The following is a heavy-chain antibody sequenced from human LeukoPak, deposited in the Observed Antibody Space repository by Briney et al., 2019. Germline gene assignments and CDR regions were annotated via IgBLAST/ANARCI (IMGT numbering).Heavy chain of an antibody. CDR1: GGSISSSSYS. J-gene: IGHJ4*02. CDR3: AVAARPIGGFDY. Sequence: SETLSLTCTVSGGSISSSSYSWGWIRQPPGKGLEWIGSIYYSGSTYYNPSLKSRVTISVDTSKNQFSLKLSSVTAADTAVYYCAVAARPIGGFDYWGQGTLVTVSS. V-gene: IGHV4-39*01. CDR2: IYYSGST. D-gene: IGHD6-6*01.